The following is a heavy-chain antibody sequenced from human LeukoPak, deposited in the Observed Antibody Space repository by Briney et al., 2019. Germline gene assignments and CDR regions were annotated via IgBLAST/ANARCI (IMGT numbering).Heavy chain of an antibody. CDR2: ISSSGSTI. CDR1: GFTFSDYY. J-gene: IGHJ4*02. V-gene: IGHV3-11*01. D-gene: IGHD6-19*01. CDR3: ARARASSGWYSFAY. Sequence: GGSLRLSCAASGFTFSDYYMSWIRQAPGKGLEWVTYISSSGSTIYYADSVKGRFTISRDNAKNSLYLQMNSLRAEDTAVYYCARARASSGWYSFAYWGQGTLVTVSS.